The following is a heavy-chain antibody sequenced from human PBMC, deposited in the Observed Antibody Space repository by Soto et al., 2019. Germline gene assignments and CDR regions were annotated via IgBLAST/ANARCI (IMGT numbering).Heavy chain of an antibody. CDR3: ATCLGVDLAPLSILYFQQ. Sequence: ASVKVSCKVSGYSLNELCMHWVRQPPGKGLEWIGGFDPEEGKMIYAQTFQGRVTMTEDTSTDTAYMELNSLTSEDTAIYYCATCLGVDLAPLSILYFQQWGQGNVLTDSS. V-gene: IGHV1-24*01. CDR1: GYSLNELC. J-gene: IGHJ1*01. CDR2: FDPEEGKM. D-gene: IGHD3-9*01.